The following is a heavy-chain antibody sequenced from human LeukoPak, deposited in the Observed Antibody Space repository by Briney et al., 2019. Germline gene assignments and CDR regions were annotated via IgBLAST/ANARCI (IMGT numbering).Heavy chain of an antibody. Sequence: GGCLRLSCAASGFTFSDFWMSWVRQAPGKGLEWVASVTQDGSENHYVDSVKGRFTISRDNAKNSLYLQMSSLIAEDTAVYWCRRGHWDDHAWGQGTLVTVSS. CDR3: RRGHWDDHA. V-gene: IGHV3-7*01. J-gene: IGHJ5*02. D-gene: IGHD7-27*01. CDR1: GFTFSDFW. CDR2: VTQDGSEN.